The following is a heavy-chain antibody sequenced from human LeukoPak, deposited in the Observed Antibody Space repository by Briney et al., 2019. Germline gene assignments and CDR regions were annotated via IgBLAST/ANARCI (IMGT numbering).Heavy chain of an antibody. Sequence: GGSLRLSCVTSGFPFSTYSMNWVRQAPGKGLEWLSYITSTSDTIYYADSVKGRFTISRDNAKNSLYLQMNSLRAEDTAVYYCARDDDWNYEDYWGQGTLVTVSS. J-gene: IGHJ4*02. CDR3: ARDDDWNYEDY. V-gene: IGHV3-48*01. CDR1: GFPFSTYS. CDR2: ITSTSDTI. D-gene: IGHD1-7*01.